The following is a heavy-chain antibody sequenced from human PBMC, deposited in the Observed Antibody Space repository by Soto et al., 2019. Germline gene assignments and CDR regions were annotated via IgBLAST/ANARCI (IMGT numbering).Heavy chain of an antibody. J-gene: IGHJ6*02. V-gene: IGHV6-1*01. D-gene: IGHD2-8*01. CDR3: ARVYCTNGVCPYGMDV. CDR2: TYYRSKWYN. CDR1: GDSVSSNSAA. Sequence: PSQTLSLTCAISGDSVSSNSAAWNWIRQSPSRGLEWLGRTYYRSKWYNDYAVSVKSRITIKPDTSKNQFSLQLNSVTPEDTAVYYCARVYCTNGVCPYGMDVWGQGTTVTVSS.